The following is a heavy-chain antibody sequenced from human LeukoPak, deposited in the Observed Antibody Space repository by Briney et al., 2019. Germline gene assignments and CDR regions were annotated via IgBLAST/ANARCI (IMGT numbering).Heavy chain of an antibody. CDR3: TRGEIFDP. J-gene: IGHJ5*02. CDR1: GDSVPSNSAA. V-gene: IGHV6-1*01. Sequence: SQTLSLTCAISGDSVPSNSAAWNWIRQSPSRGLEWLGRTYYKSKWYYDYAISVKSRITINPDISKNQFSLQLNSVTPEDTAVYYCTRGEIFDPWGQGTLVTVSS. CDR2: TYYKSKWYY.